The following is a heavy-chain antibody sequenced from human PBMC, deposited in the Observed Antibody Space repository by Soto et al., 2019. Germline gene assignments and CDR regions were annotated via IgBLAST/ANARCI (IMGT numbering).Heavy chain of an antibody. CDR2: IKPSGGST. Sequence: ASVKVSCKAFGYTFTRNSIHWVRQAPGQGLEWMGIIKPSGGSTTYAQKFQGKVTMTRDTSTSTGYMELSSLRSEDTAVYYCVSVDPVEGDAFDIWGQGTMVTVSS. CDR1: GYTFTRNS. J-gene: IGHJ3*02. V-gene: IGHV1-46*01. CDR3: VSVDPVEGDAFDI. D-gene: IGHD2-2*01.